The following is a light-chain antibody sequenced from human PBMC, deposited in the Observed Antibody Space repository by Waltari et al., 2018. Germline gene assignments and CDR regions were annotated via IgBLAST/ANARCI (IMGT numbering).Light chain of an antibody. V-gene: IGKV4-1*01. CDR1: QSVLYSTNNKNY. CDR3: QGRFT. CDR2: WAS. J-gene: IGKJ3*01. Sequence: DIVMTQSPDSLAVSLGERATINCKSSQSVLYSTNNKNYLAWYQQRPGQPPKLLFYWASARESGVPDRFSGSGSGTDFTLTISSLQAEDVAVYYCQGRFTFGPGTKVEIK.